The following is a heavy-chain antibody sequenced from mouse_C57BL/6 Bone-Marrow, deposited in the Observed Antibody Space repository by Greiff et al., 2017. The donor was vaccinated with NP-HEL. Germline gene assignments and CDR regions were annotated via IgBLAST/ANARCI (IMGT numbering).Heavy chain of an antibody. J-gene: IGHJ2*01. CDR3: AREDMTVDFDY. CDR2: IDPSDSYT. D-gene: IGHD2-3*01. Sequence: QVQLQQPGAELVMPGASVKLSCKASGYTFTSYWMHWVKQRPGQGLEWIGEIDPSDSYTNYNQKFKGKSTLTVDKSSSTAYMQLSSLTSEDSAVYYCAREDMTVDFDYWGQGTTLTVSA. CDR1: GYTFTSYW. V-gene: IGHV1-69*01.